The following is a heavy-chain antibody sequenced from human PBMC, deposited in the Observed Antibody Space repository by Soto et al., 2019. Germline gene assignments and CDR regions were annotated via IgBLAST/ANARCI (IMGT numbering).Heavy chain of an antibody. CDR2: IYYSGST. CDR1: GGSISSGGYY. V-gene: IGHV4-31*03. J-gene: IGHJ4*02. CDR3: AGGTGITGTDLFDY. D-gene: IGHD1-20*01. Sequence: QVQLQESGPGLVKPSQTLSLTCTVSGGSISSGGYYWSWIRQHPGKGLEWIGYIYYSGSTYDNPSLTSRVTISVDTSKNQFSLKLSSVTAADTAVYYCAGGTGITGTDLFDYWGQGTLVTVSS.